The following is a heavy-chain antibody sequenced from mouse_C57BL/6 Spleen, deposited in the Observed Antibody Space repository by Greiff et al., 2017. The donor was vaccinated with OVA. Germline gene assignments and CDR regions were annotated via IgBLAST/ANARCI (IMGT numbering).Heavy chain of an antibody. V-gene: IGHV1-80*01. CDR2: IYPGDGDT. D-gene: IGHD4-1*01. J-gene: IGHJ4*01. CDR1: GYAFSSYW. Sequence: VQGVESGAELVKPGASVKISCKASGYAFSSYWMNWVKQRPGKGLEWIGQIYPGDGDTNYNGKFKGKATLTADKSSSTAYMQLSSLTSEDSAVYFGAREGLTGTLMDDWGQGTSVTVSS. CDR3: AREGLTGTLMDD.